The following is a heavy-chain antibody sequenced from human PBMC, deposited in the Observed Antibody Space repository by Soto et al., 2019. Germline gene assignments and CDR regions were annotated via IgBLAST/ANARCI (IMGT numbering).Heavy chain of an antibody. D-gene: IGHD6-19*01. CDR3: ARGLVLGPFSSG. J-gene: IGHJ4*02. Sequence: LSLTCAVSGGSISSTAYQWGWIRQPPGKGLEWIGSISYSGNTHYNPSLKSRVTISVDTSENHFSLKLNSVTAADTAVYYCARGLVLGPFSSGWGQGTLVTVSS. CDR2: ISYSGNT. CDR1: GGSISSTAYQ. V-gene: IGHV4-39*02.